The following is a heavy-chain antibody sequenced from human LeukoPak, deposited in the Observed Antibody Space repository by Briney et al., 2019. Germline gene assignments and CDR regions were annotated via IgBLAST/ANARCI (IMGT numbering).Heavy chain of an antibody. D-gene: IGHD3-22*01. V-gene: IGHV3-7*01. CDR3: AREGYYYDGAFDI. J-gene: IGHJ3*02. Sequence: GGSLRLSCAASGFTFSSYWMSWVRQAPGKGLEWVANIKQDGSEKYYVDSVKGRFTISRDNAKNSLYLQMNSLRAEDTAVYYCAREGYYYDGAFDIWGQGTMVTVSS. CDR2: IKQDGSEK. CDR1: GFTFSSYW.